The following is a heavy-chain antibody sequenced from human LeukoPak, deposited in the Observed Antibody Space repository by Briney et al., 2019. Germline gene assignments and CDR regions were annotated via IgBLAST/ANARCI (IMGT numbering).Heavy chain of an antibody. D-gene: IGHD6-13*01. CDR3: ARDPGTAAAGTGDAFDI. CDR2: ISSSSSYI. J-gene: IGHJ3*02. V-gene: IGHV3-21*01. CDR1: GFTFSSYS. Sequence: PGGSLRLSCAASGFTFSSYSMNWVRQAPGKGLEWVSSISSSSSYIYYADSVKGRFTISRDNAKNSLYLQMNSLRAGDTAVYYCARDPGTAAAGTGDAFDIWGQGTMVTVSS.